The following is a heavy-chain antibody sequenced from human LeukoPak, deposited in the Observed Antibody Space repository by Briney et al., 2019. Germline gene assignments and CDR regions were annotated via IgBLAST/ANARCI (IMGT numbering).Heavy chain of an antibody. CDR3: ARGDRNYYDSSGYRGYYFDY. Sequence: SETLSLTCAVYGGSLSGYYWSWIRQPPGKGLEWIGEINHSGSTNYNPSLKSRVTISVDTSKNQFSLKLSSVTAADTAVYYCARGDRNYYDSSGYRGYYFDYWGQGTLVTVSS. CDR2: INHSGST. CDR1: GGSLSGYY. V-gene: IGHV4-34*01. J-gene: IGHJ4*02. D-gene: IGHD3-22*01.